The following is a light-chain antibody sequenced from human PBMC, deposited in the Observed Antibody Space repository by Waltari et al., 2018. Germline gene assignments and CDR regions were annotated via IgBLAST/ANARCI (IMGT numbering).Light chain of an antibody. Sequence: DIQMTQSPASLSASVGDRVTITCQASQDITNCLNWYQQKPGKAPKVLIYAASNLQTGVPSRFSGGGSGTHFTFTISSLQPEDIATYYCQQYDDLPAWTFGQGTNVEIK. J-gene: IGKJ1*01. CDR3: QQYDDLPAWT. V-gene: IGKV1-33*01. CDR1: QDITNC. CDR2: AAS.